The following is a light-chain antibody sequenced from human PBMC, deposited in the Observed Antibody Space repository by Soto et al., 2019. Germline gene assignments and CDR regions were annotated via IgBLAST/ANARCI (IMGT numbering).Light chain of an antibody. V-gene: IGKV2-28*01. CDR3: MQAVQTPLT. J-gene: IGKJ5*01. CDR2: LVS. CDR1: LSLLHSNGYNY. Sequence: ETVLTQSPLSLPVTPLDPASISCWSSLSLLHSNGYNYVDWYLQKPGQAPQLLIYLVSNRASGVPDRFSGSGSGTDFTLKISRVEAEDVGLYYCMQAVQTPLTFGQGTRLEI.